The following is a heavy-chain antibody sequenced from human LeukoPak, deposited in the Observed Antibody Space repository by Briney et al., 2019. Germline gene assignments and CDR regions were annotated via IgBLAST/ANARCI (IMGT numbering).Heavy chain of an antibody. CDR1: GFTLRSYD. Sequence: SGGSQSLFCAASGFTLRSYDVQWVRQAPGKALEWVGGLSYDGSNKYYADSVKGRFTSSRDNSKKTLYLQMNSLRAEDTGVYYCAKGTISYYDSSGPEYWGQGTLVTVSS. V-gene: IGHV3-30*18. CDR2: LSYDGSNK. J-gene: IGHJ4*02. CDR3: AKGTISYYDSSGPEY. D-gene: IGHD3-22*01.